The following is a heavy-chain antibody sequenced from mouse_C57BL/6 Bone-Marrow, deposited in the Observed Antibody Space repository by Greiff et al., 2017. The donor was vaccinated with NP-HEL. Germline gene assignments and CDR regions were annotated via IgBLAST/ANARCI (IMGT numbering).Heavy chain of an antibody. D-gene: IGHD1-1*01. CDR3: ARGDLPIYYYGSSLAWFAY. CDR2: INPNNGGT. Sequence: EVQLQQSGPELVKPGASVKISCKASGYTFTDYYMNWVKQSHGKSLEWIGDINPNNGGTSYNQKFKGKATLTVDKSSSTAYMELRSLTSEDSAVYYCARGDLPIYYYGSSLAWFAYWGQGTLVTVSA. J-gene: IGHJ3*01. V-gene: IGHV1-26*01. CDR1: GYTFTDYY.